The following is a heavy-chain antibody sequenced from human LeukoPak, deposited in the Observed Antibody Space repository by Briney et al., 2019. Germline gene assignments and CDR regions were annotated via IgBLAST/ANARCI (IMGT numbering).Heavy chain of an antibody. CDR2: ISGSGGST. Sequence: GGSLRLSCAASGFTFSSYAMSWVRRAPGKGLEWVSAISGSGGSTYYADSVKGRFTISRDNSKNTLYLQMNSLRAEDTAVYYCAKAWSAVAGTLTLGYWGQGTLVTVSS. D-gene: IGHD6-19*01. V-gene: IGHV3-23*01. J-gene: IGHJ4*02. CDR1: GFTFSSYA. CDR3: AKAWSAVAGTLTLGY.